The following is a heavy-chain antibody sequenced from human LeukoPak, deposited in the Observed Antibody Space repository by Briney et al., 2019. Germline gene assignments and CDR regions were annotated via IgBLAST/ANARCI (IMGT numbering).Heavy chain of an antibody. CDR2: INSDGSSL. CDR1: GFTFSSYW. J-gene: IGHJ4*02. CDR3: AGEPGSHAGAVPAY. V-gene: IGHV3-74*01. D-gene: IGHD1-26*01. Sequence: GGSLRLSCAASGFTFSSYWMHWVRQGRGKGLVWVSRINSDGSSLTYAASVEGRFTISRDNAKNTLYLQMNSLRAEDTAVYYCAGEPGSHAGAVPAYWGQGALVTVSS.